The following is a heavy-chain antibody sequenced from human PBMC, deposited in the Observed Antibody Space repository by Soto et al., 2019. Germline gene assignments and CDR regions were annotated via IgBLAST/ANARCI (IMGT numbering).Heavy chain of an antibody. V-gene: IGHV3-74*01. CDR2: INSDGSST. CDR1: GFTFSSYW. Sequence: EVQLVESGGGLVQPGGSLRLSCAASGFTFSSYWMHWVRQAPGKGLVWVSRINSDGSSTSYADSVKGRFTISRDNAKNXXYLQMNSLRAEDTAVYYCARGHPQPLVRHYYGMDAWGQGTTVTVSS. D-gene: IGHD6-13*01. J-gene: IGHJ6*02. CDR3: ARGHPQPLVRHYYGMDA.